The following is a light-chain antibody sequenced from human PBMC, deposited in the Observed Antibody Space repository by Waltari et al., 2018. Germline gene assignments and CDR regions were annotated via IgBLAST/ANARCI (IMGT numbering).Light chain of an antibody. V-gene: IGKV1-33*01. CDR1: QDIRNY. CDR2: DAF. J-gene: IGKJ1*01. Sequence: DIQMTQSTSSMSASVGDRVSITCQASQDIRNYLSWYQQKPGKAPKLLIYDAFNLQTGVPSRFSGSASGTDFTFTISSLQPEDIATYYCQQYKDLPRTFGQGTKVEVK. CDR3: QQYKDLPRT.